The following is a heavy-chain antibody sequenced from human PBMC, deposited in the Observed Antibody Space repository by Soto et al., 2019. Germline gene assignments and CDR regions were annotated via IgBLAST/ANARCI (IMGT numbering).Heavy chain of an antibody. Sequence: GASVKVSCKASGYTFTSYYMHWVRQAPGQGLEWMGIINPSGGSTSYAQKFQGRVTMTRDTSTSTVYMELSSLRSEDTAVYYCARDLTGTGDYYYYGMDVWGQGTTVTVSS. D-gene: IGHD1-1*01. CDR3: ARDLTGTGDYYYYGMDV. CDR1: GYTFTSYY. J-gene: IGHJ6*02. V-gene: IGHV1-46*01. CDR2: INPSGGST.